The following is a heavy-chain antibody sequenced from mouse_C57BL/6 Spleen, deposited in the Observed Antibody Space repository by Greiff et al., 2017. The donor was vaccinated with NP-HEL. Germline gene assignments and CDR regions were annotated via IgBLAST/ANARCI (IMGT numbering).Heavy chain of an antibody. CDR2: ISDGGSYT. CDR1: GFTFSSYA. D-gene: IGHD1-1*01. CDR3: ARDPTTVAYWYFDV. J-gene: IGHJ1*03. V-gene: IGHV5-4*01. Sequence: EVMLVESGEGLVKPGGSLKLSCAASGFTFSSYAMSWVRQTPEKRLEWVATISDGGSYTYYPDNVKGRFTISRDNAKNNLYLQMSHLKSEDTAMYYCARDPTTVAYWYFDVWGTGTTVTVSS.